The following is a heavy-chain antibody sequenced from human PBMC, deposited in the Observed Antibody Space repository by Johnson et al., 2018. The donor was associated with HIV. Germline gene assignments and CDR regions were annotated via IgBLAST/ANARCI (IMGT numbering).Heavy chain of an antibody. V-gene: IGHV3-15*01. CDR2: IKSRTDGGTT. CDR1: GFTFNNAW. CDR3: TTEAPRGYGYLFSFGDAFDI. Sequence: VQLVESGGGLVKPGGSLRLSCAASGFTFNNAWMNWVRQAPGKGLEWVGRIKSRTDGGTTDYAAPVKGRFTISRDDSKNTLYLQMNSLKTEDTALYSCTTEAPRGYGYLFSFGDAFDIWGQGTMVTVSS. J-gene: IGHJ3*02. D-gene: IGHD5-18*01.